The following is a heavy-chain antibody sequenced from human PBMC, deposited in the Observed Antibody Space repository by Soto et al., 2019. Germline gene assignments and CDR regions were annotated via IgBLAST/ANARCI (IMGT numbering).Heavy chain of an antibody. J-gene: IGHJ1*01. CDR2: MNPDSGHA. V-gene: IGHV1-8*01. D-gene: IGHD2-15*01. CDR3: ARRLHCGGGNCYYGFAN. Sequence: ASVKVSCEASGYRFTNSDINWVRQAPGQGLEWMGWMNPDSGHAAYAQKVQGRVTLTTSTSTSTGYMEMRSLGSEDTAVYYCARRLHCGGGNCYYGFANRGQR. CDR1: GYRFTNSD.